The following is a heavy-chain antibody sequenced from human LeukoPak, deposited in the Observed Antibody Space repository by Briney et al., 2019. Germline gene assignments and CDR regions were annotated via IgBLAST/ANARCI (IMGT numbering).Heavy chain of an antibody. CDR1: GFTFSSYV. Sequence: GWSLRLSCAASGFTFSSYVMGWVRQASGKGLEWVSVIYSGGSTYYADSVKGRFTISRDNAEDTLSLQMSSLSAEDTAVYYCARGGYRHGFDIWGQGTMVTVSS. D-gene: IGHD3-16*02. J-gene: IGHJ3*02. V-gene: IGHV3-66*01. CDR3: ARGGYRHGFDI. CDR2: IYSGGST.